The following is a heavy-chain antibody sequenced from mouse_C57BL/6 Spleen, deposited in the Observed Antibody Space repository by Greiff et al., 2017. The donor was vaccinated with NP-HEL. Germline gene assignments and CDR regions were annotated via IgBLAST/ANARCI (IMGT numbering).Heavy chain of an antibody. V-gene: IGHV1-69*01. D-gene: IGHD1-1*01. CDR1: GYTFTSYW. Sequence: QVQLKQPGAELVMPGASVKLSCKASGYTFTSYWMHWVKQRPGQGLEWIGEIDPSDSYTNYNQKFKGKSTLTVDESSSTAYMQLSSLTSEDSAVYYCARRGDYYGSREGMMDYWGQGTSVTVSS. J-gene: IGHJ4*01. CDR2: IDPSDSYT. CDR3: ARRGDYYGSREGMMDY.